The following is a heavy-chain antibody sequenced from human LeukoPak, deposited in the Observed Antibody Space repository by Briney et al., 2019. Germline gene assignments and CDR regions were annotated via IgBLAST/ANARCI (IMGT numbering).Heavy chain of an antibody. CDR1: GFTFSDHY. D-gene: IGHD3-22*01. Sequence: GGSLRLSCAASGFTFSDHYMDWVRQAPGKGLEWVGRTGNKANSYTSQYAAPVKGRFTISRDDSKNSLYLQMNSLRAEDTAVYYCARGHPYYDSSGYYPGDWGQGTLVTVSS. V-gene: IGHV3-72*01. CDR2: TGNKANSYTS. CDR3: ARGHPYYDSSGYYPGD. J-gene: IGHJ4*02.